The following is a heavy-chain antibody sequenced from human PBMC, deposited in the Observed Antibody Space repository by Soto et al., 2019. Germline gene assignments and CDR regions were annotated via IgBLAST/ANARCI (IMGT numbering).Heavy chain of an antibody. V-gene: IGHV2-5*02. CDR1: GFSLSTRDVG. Sequence: SGPTLVNPTQTLTLTCTFSGFSLSTRDVGVGWIRQPPGKALEWLAVIYWDDSKTYRPSLESRLTITKDTSRNQVALTMTNMDPVDTATYYCAHAYGGRSLYWGQGTLVTVSS. CDR2: IYWDDSK. CDR3: AHAYGGRSLY. J-gene: IGHJ4*02. D-gene: IGHD1-26*01.